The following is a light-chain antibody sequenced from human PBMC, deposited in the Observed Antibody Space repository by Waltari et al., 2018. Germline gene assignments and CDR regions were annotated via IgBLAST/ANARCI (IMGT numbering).Light chain of an antibody. CDR1: QSLLNMGGNPF. V-gene: IGKV2-30*01. CDR2: QVS. Sequence: VVMPHSPLSLPVTLGQPASISCRSRQSLLNMGGNPFLNWFPQRPGQSPRRLIYQVSNRDSGVPDRFSGSGSGTDFTLRISRVEAEDVGVYYCMQGTNWPRTFGQGTKVEIK. CDR3: MQGTNWPRT. J-gene: IGKJ1*01.